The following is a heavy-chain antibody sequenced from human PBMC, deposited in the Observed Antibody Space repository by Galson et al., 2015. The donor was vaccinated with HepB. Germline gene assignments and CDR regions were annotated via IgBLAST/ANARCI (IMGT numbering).Heavy chain of an antibody. CDR3: ARSSGYYYGYFDY. CDR2: IIPILGIA. D-gene: IGHD3-22*01. J-gene: IGHJ4*02. CDR1: GGTFSSYT. V-gene: IGHV1-69*02. Sequence: SVKVSCKASGGTFSSYTISWVRQAPGQGLEWMGRIIPILGIANYAQKFQGRVTITADKSTSTAYMELSSLRSEDTAVYYCARSSGYYYGYFDYWGQGTLVTVSS.